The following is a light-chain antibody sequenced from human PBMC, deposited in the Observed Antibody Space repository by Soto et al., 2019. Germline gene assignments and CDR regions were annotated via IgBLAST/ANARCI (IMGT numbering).Light chain of an antibody. CDR2: GAS. CDR1: QSVSSLY. Sequence: EIVLTQSPGTLSLSPGERATLSCRASQSVSSLYLAWYHQKPGQAPRLLIYGASNRATGIPDRFSGSGSGTDFTLTISRLEPEDFAVYYCQHYGSTPCTFGQGTKLES. CDR3: QHYGSTPCT. J-gene: IGKJ2*02. V-gene: IGKV3-20*01.